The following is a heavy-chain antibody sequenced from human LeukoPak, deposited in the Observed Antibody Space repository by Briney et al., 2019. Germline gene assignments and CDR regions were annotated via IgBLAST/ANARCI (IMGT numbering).Heavy chain of an antibody. CDR1: GGSFSGYY. D-gene: IGHD3-10*01. Sequence: SETLSLTCAVYGGSFSGYYWSWIRQPPGKGLEWIGEINHSGSTNYNPSLKSRVTISVDTSKNQFSLKLSSVTAADTAVYYCAREPPSTYYYGSGSYSFSDYWGQGTLVTVSS. V-gene: IGHV4-34*01. J-gene: IGHJ4*02. CDR2: INHSGST. CDR3: AREPPSTYYYGSGSYSFSDY.